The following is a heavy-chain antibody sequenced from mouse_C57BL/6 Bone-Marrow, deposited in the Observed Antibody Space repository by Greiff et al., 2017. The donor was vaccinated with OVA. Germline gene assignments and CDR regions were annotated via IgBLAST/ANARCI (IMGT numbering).Heavy chain of an antibody. V-gene: IGHV1-15*01. CDR2: IDPETGGT. CDR1: GYTFTDYE. D-gene: IGHD2-4*01. J-gene: IGHJ4*01. CDR3: TSSYYDSYYYAMDY. Sequence: QVQLQQSGAELVRPGASVTLSCTASGYTFTDYEMHWVKQTPVHGLEWIGAIDPETGGTAYNQKFKGKAILTADKSSSTAYMELRSLTSEDSAVYYCTSSYYDSYYYAMDYWGQGTSVTVSS.